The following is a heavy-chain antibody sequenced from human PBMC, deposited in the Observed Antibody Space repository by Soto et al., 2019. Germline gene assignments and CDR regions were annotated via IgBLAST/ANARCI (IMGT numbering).Heavy chain of an antibody. CDR1: GYSFTSYW. V-gene: IGHV5-51*01. Sequence: EEQLVQSGAEVKKPGESLKISCKGSGYSFTSYWIGWVRQMPGKGLEWMGIIHPADSDTRYSPSFQGQVTVSADKSISTAYLQWSSLGAWDAAVYYCARHRGYGRGWINGAHYYCYDGMDVWGQGTTVTVSS. CDR2: IHPADSDT. J-gene: IGHJ6*02. CDR3: ARHRGYGRGWINGAHYYCYDGMDV. D-gene: IGHD6-19*01.